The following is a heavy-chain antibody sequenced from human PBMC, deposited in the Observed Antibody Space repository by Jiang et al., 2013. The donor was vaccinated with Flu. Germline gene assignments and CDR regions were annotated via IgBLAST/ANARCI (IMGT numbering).Heavy chain of an antibody. CDR2: IYHTGSS. Sequence: SGSGLVKPSGTLSLTCAVSGGSISSSNWWSWVRQPPGKGLEWIGEIYHTGSSNSNPSLESRVSMSVDGWNNQFSLRLTSVTTADTAVYYCVRNIAVVGQGHLYNGLDVWGQGTTVTVSS. D-gene: IGHD6-13*01. J-gene: IGHJ6*02. CDR3: VRNIAVVGQGHLYNGLDV. V-gene: IGHV4-4*02. CDR1: GGSISSSNW.